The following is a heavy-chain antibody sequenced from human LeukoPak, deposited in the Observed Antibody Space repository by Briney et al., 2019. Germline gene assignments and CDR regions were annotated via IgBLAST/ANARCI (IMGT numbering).Heavy chain of an antibody. J-gene: IGHJ4*02. CDR3: VRDGGVSGYDLLDY. CDR1: GFSFSNYW. D-gene: IGHD5-12*01. CDR2: INQDGSEE. Sequence: GGSLRLSCAASGFSFSNYWMTWVRQAPGKGLEWVAHINQDGSEEHYMDSVKARFTISRDNAKNSLSLQMNSLRAEDTAVYYCVRDGGVSGYDLLDYWGQGTLVTVSS. V-gene: IGHV3-7*01.